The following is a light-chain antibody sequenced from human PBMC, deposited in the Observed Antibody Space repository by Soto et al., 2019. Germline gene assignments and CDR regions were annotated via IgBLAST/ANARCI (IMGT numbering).Light chain of an antibody. Sequence: QSVLTQNPSASGSPGQSVAISCTGTSSDVGGYNYVSWYQQHPGKAPKLMIYEVNKRPSGVPDRFSGSKSGNTASLTVSGLQAEDEADYYCSSYAGSSNVFGTGTKVTVL. CDR3: SSYAGSSNV. CDR1: SSDVGGYNY. CDR2: EVN. V-gene: IGLV2-8*01. J-gene: IGLJ1*01.